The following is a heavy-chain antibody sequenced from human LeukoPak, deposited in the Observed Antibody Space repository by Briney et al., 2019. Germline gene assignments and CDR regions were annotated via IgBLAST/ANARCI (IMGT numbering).Heavy chain of an antibody. CDR2: INPNSGGT. CDR1: GYTFTGYY. Sequence: ASVKVSCKASGYTFTGYYMHWVRQAPGQGLEWMGWINPNSGGTNYAQKLQGRVTMTTDTSTSTAYMELRSLRSDDTAVYYRAREKALIDHYDFTGYDWEYWGQGSLVIVSS. D-gene: IGHD3-22*01. J-gene: IGHJ4*02. V-gene: IGHV1-2*02. CDR3: AREKALIDHYDFTGYDWEY.